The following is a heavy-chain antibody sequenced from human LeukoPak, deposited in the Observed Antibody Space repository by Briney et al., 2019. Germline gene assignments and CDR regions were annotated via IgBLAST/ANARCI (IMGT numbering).Heavy chain of an antibody. D-gene: IGHD1-26*01. CDR2: ISPYTTKT. V-gene: IGHV1-18*01. Sequence: ASVKVSCKASGYTFISYGITWVRQAPGQGLEWMGWISPYTTKTNYAQSLQGRVTMTTDTSTSTAYMELRSLRSDDTAVYYCAREGGVGPTAPPDYYSYQMDLWGKGTTVTVSS. CDR1: GYTFISYG. J-gene: IGHJ6*03. CDR3: AREGGVGPTAPPDYYSYQMDL.